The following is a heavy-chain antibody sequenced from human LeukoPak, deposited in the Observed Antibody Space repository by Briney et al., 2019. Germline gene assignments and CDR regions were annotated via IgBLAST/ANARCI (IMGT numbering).Heavy chain of an antibody. CDR1: GFTFSDYG. D-gene: IGHD3-22*01. Sequence: GGSLRLSCAASGFTFSDYGIHWVRLAPGKGLEWVGVTSSDGSNKFYADSVKGRFTVSRDNSKNTLYLQMNSLRAEDTAVYYCARDNDPDYSSSPGWFDLWGQGTPVTVSS. J-gene: IGHJ5*02. V-gene: IGHV3-30*06. CDR2: TSSDGSNK. CDR3: ARDNDPDYSSSPGWFDL.